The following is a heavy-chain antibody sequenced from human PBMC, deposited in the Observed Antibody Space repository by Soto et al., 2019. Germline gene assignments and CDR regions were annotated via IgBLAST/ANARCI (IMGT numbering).Heavy chain of an antibody. CDR2: IYYSGST. D-gene: IGHD2-2*01. CDR3: ASPPYCSSTSCHDY. CDR1: GGSISSSSYY. V-gene: IGHV4-39*01. J-gene: IGHJ4*02. Sequence: SETLSLTCTVSGGSISSSSYYWGWIRQPPGKGLEWIGSIYYSGSTYYNPSLKSRVTISVDTSKNQFSLKLSSVTAADTAVYYCASPPYCSSTSCHDYWGQGTLVTVSS.